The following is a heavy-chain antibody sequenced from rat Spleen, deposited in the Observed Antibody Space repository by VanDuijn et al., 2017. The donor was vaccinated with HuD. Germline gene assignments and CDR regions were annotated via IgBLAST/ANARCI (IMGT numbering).Heavy chain of an antibody. Sequence: EVQLVESDGGLVQPGRSLKLSCAASGFTFTDFFMAWVRQAPGKGLEWVATIIYDGSRTYYRDSVKGRFTISRENAKSTLYLQMDSLRSEDTATYYCATSPYYWYFDFWGPGTMVTVSS. V-gene: IGHV5S10*01. CDR2: IIYDGSRT. CDR1: GFTFTDFF. J-gene: IGHJ1*01. CDR3: ATSPYYWYFDF.